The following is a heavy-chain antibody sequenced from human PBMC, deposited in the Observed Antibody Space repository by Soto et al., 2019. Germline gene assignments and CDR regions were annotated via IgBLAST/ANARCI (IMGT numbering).Heavy chain of an antibody. CDR1: GGSISSYY. CDR2: IYTTGNT. Sequence: SDTLSLTCTVSGGSISSYYWSWIRQPAGKGLEWIWRIYTTGNTNYNPSLKSRVTISEDTSKNQVSLKLSSVTAADTAVYFCARINKYYYGSGSYLGNFYGMDVWGQGTTVTVSS. J-gene: IGHJ6*02. D-gene: IGHD3-10*01. V-gene: IGHV4-4*07. CDR3: ARINKYYYGSGSYLGNFYGMDV.